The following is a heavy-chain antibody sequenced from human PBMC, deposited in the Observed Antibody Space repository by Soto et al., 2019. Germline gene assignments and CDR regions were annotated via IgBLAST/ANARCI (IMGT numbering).Heavy chain of an antibody. CDR2: NIPIFDIV. Sequence: SVKVSCKVSGGTFRTHGFSWVRQAPGQGLEWIGGNIPIFDIVAYAQKFQGRVTITADESTSTAYMELSSLRSEDTAVYYCARALVDTAMVTPFDYWGQGTLVTVSS. D-gene: IGHD5-18*01. J-gene: IGHJ4*02. CDR3: ARALVDTAMVTPFDY. V-gene: IGHV1-69*13. CDR1: GGTFRTHG.